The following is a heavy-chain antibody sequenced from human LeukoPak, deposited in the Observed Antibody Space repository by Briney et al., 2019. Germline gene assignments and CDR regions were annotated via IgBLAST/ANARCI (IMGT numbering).Heavy chain of an antibody. Sequence: SETLSLTCAVYGGSSSGYYWSSLRQPPGKGLEWIGEINHSGSTNYNPSLKSRVTISVDTSKNQFSLKLSSVTAADTAVYYCARDTYYDFWSGQHDAFDISGQGTMVTVSS. CDR1: GGSSSGYY. D-gene: IGHD3-3*01. J-gene: IGHJ3*02. V-gene: IGHV4-34*01. CDR2: INHSGST. CDR3: ARDTYYDFWSGQHDAFDI.